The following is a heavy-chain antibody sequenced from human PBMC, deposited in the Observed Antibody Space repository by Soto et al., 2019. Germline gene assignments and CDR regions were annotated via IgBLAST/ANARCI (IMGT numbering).Heavy chain of an antibody. J-gene: IGHJ4*01. CDR1: GFTFSSYW. CDR3: ARDHHYGDFDY. CDR2: IDSAGSST. Sequence: GGSLRLCCAASGFTFSSYWMHGVRQAPGKGLVWVSRIDSAGSSTTYADSVKGRFTISRDNAKNTLYLQMNSLRGEDTAVYYCARDHHYGDFDYWGHGTLVTAPQ. D-gene: IGHD4-17*01. V-gene: IGHV3-74*01.